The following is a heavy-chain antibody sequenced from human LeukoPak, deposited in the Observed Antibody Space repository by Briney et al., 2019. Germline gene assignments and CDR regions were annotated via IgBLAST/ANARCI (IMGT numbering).Heavy chain of an antibody. J-gene: IGHJ4*02. Sequence: GGSLRLSCGASGFTFSTYPMHWVRQAPGKGLEWVAAISKEGSNKCYADSVKGRYTISRDSSKNMLYLEMNSLSGEDTAVYYCVKRGSDGGPYFFDYWGQGALVTVSS. CDR2: ISKEGSNK. D-gene: IGHD3-3*01. CDR1: GFTFSTYP. CDR3: VKRGSDGGPYFFDY. V-gene: IGHV3-30*18.